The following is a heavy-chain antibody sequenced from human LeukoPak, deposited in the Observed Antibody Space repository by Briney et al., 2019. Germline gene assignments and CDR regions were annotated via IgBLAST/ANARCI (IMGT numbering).Heavy chain of an antibody. J-gene: IGHJ4*02. Sequence: PGGSLRLSCAASGFTFSSYAMYWVRQAPGKGLEWVAVISYDGSNKYYADSVKGRFTISRDNSKNTLYLQMNSLRAEDTAVYYCARTMVRGVIEYYFDYWGQGTLVTVSS. CDR2: ISYDGSNK. CDR3: ARTMVRGVIEYYFDY. V-gene: IGHV3-30-3*01. CDR1: GFTFSSYA. D-gene: IGHD3-10*01.